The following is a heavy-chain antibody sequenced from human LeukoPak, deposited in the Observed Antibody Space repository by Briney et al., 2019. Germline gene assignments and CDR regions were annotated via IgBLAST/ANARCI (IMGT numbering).Heavy chain of an antibody. CDR3: ANLGSSWYLDY. J-gene: IGHJ4*02. CDR1: GFTFTSYA. D-gene: IGHD6-13*01. Sequence: PGGSLRLSWAASGFTFTSYAMSWVRQAPGKGLEWVSTISGSGSSTYYADSDNDRFTISRHNSKNTLYLQMNSQRAEVTAVNYGANLGSSWYLDYWGQGTLVTVSS. CDR2: ISGSGSST. V-gene: IGHV3-23*01.